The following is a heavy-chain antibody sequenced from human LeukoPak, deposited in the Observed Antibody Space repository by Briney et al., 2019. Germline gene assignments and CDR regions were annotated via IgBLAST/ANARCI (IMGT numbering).Heavy chain of an antibody. Sequence: GGSLRLSCAASGFTFTNYAMSWVRQAPGKGLEWVSAISGSGTRTYYADSVKGRFTISRDNSKNTVYLQMSSLRAEDTAVYYCARDRPRVETGVIDCWGQGTLVTVSS. D-gene: IGHD5-18*01. J-gene: IGHJ4*02. CDR3: ARDRPRVETGVIDC. CDR1: GFTFTNYA. V-gene: IGHV3-23*01. CDR2: ISGSGTRT.